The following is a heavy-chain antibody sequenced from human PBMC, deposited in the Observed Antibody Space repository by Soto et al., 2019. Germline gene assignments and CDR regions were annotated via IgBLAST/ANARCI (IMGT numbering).Heavy chain of an antibody. J-gene: IGHJ5*02. CDR2: IIPILGIA. Sequence: SVKVSCKASGGTFSSYTISWVRQAPGQGLEWMGRIIPILGIANYAQKFQGRVTITADKSTSTAYMELSSLRSEDTAVYYCATRYFSCGSCERYNWFDPWGQGTLVTVSS. V-gene: IGHV1-69*02. CDR1: GGTFSSYT. CDR3: ATRYFSCGSCERYNWFDP. D-gene: IGHD2-15*01.